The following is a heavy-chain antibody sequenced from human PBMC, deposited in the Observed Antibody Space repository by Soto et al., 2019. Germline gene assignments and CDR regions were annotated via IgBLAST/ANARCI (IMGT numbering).Heavy chain of an antibody. V-gene: IGHV3-30-3*01. CDR1: GFTFSSYA. Sequence: QVQLVESGGGVVQPGRSPRLSCAASGFTFSSYAMHWVRQAPGKGLEWVAVISYDGSNKYYADSVKGRFTISRDNSKNTLYLQMNSLRAEDTAVYYCARGPYSSGWYIDYWGQGTLVTASS. CDR2: ISYDGSNK. D-gene: IGHD6-19*01. CDR3: ARGPYSSGWYIDY. J-gene: IGHJ4*02.